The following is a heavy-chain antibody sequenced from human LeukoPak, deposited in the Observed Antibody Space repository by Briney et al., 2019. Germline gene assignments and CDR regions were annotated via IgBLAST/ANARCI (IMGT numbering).Heavy chain of an antibody. CDR3: ARDTPDY. Sequence: QSGGSLRLSCAASGFTFSSYNMNWVRQAPGKGLEWVSYITPTGRTIYDADSVKGRFTISRDNAKNSLYLQMNSLGAEDTAVYYCARDTPDYWGQGTLVTVSS. J-gene: IGHJ4*02. CDR1: GFTFSSYN. CDR2: ITPTGRTI. V-gene: IGHV3-48*01.